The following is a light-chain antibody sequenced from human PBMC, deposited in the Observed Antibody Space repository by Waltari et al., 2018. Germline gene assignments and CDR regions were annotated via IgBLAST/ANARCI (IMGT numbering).Light chain of an antibody. J-gene: IGLJ2*01. CDR2: KDS. CDR1: KLGDKY. Sequence: SYDLTQPPSVSVSPGQTASITCSGDKLGDKYACWYQQKPGQSPVVVIYKDSQRPSGIPERFSGSNSGNTATLNISGAQALDEADYYCQAWDSNVVIFGGGTKLTVL. CDR3: QAWDSNVVI. V-gene: IGLV3-1*01.